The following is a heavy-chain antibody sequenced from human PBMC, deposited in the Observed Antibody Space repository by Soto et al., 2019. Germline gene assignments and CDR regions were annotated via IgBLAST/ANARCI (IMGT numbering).Heavy chain of an antibody. CDR1: GYTFTSFG. CDR2: ISAYNGNT. J-gene: IGHJ3*02. Sequence: QVQLVQSGAEVKKPGASVKVSCKASGYTFTSFGISWVRQAPGQGLEWMGWISAYNGNTNYAENLQGRVTMTTDTSTSPAYMELRSLRSDDAAVYYCVRAPRGGTDGFDIWGQGTMVTVSS. D-gene: IGHD2-15*01. V-gene: IGHV1-18*01. CDR3: VRAPRGGTDGFDI.